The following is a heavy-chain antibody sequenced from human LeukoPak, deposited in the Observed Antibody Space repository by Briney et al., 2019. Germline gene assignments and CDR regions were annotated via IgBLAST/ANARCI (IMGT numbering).Heavy chain of an antibody. Sequence: PSETLSLTCAVYGGSFSGYYWSWIRQPPGKGLEWIGEINNSGSTNYNPSLKSRVTISVDTSKNQFSLNLTSVTAADTAVYYCARDHGFYFDSWGRGAPVIVSS. J-gene: IGHJ4*02. V-gene: IGHV4-34*01. D-gene: IGHD3-10*01. CDR3: ARDHGFYFDS. CDR2: INNSGST. CDR1: GGSFSGYY.